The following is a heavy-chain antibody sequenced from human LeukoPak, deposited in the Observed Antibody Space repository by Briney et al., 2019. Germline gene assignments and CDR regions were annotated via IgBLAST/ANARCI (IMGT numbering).Heavy chain of an antibody. V-gene: IGHV1-69*13. CDR2: IIPIFGTA. CDR1: GGTFSSYA. Sequence: VASVKVSCKASGGTFSSYAISWVRQAPGQGLEWMGGIIPIFGTANYAQKFQGRVTITADESTSTAYMELSSLRSEDTAVYYCARESLPLPVAGQGPGYYFDYWGQGTLVTVSS. D-gene: IGHD6-19*01. CDR3: ARESLPLPVAGQGPGYYFDY. J-gene: IGHJ4*02.